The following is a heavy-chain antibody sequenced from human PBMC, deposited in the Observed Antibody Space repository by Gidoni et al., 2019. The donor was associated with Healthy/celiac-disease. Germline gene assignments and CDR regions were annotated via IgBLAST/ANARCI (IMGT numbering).Heavy chain of an antibody. Sequence: QVQLQESGPGLVTPSETLSLTCTVSGGSISPYYWSWVRQPPEKGLEWIGYIHYTGSANYNPSLKSRVTISVDTSKNQFSLRLTSVTAADTAVYYCARWHCISTTCYYLAYWGQGTLVTVSS. D-gene: IGHD3-10*01. V-gene: IGHV4-59*01. CDR2: IHYTGSA. J-gene: IGHJ4*02. CDR3: ARWHCISTTCYYLAY. CDR1: GGSISPYY.